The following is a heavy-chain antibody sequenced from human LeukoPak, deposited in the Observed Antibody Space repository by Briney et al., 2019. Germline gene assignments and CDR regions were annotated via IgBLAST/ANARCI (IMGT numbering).Heavy chain of an antibody. CDR1: GFTFSNTW. J-gene: IGHJ4*02. V-gene: IGHV3-15*01. CDR2: IKGEADGATI. CDR3: ATHMAGATHRLDF. D-gene: IGHD2-21*01. Sequence: PGGSLRLSCAASGFTFSNTWMSWVRQAPGKGLEWVGRIKGEADGATIDYTAPVKGRFTLSRDDSKNTLYLQMNSLRIEDSAVYYCATHMAGATHRLDFWGQGILVTVSP.